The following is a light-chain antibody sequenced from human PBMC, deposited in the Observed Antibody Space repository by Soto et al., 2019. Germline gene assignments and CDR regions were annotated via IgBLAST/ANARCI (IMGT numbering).Light chain of an antibody. CDR2: DND. Sequence: QSVLTQPPSVSAAPGQKVTISCSGSSSNIGNNYVSWYQQLPGTAPKLLIYDNDKRPSGIPDHFSGSKSGTSATLGITGLQSGDEADYYCGTWDTGLSAVVFGGGTKLTVL. CDR1: SSNIGNNY. J-gene: IGLJ2*01. V-gene: IGLV1-51*01. CDR3: GTWDTGLSAVV.